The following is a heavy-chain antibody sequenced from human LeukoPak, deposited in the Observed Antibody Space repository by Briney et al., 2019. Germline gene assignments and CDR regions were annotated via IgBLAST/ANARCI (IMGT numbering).Heavy chain of an antibody. J-gene: IGHJ1*01. D-gene: IGHD4-17*01. Sequence: GRTLRLSCAASGFTFSSYAMHWVRQAPGKGLEWVALIPYDGSNKYYADSVKGRFTISRDNSKNTLYVQMNSLRAEDTAVYYCARVITVYNDYEEVAEYFQHWGQGTLVIVSS. CDR1: GFTFSSYA. V-gene: IGHV3-30*04. CDR3: ARVITVYNDYEEVAEYFQH. CDR2: IPYDGSNK.